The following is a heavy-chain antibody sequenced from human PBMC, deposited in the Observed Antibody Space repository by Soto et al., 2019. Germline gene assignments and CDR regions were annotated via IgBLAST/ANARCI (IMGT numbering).Heavy chain of an antibody. Sequence: SETLSLTCTVSGGSISSSGYYWGWIRQPPGKGLEWIGTIYYSGSTYYNPSLKSRVTISVDTSKNQFSLKLSSVTAADTAVYYCARARLGYCSGGSCYSSPFWFDPWGQGTLVTVSS. J-gene: IGHJ5*02. CDR3: ARARLGYCSGGSCYSSPFWFDP. V-gene: IGHV4-39*01. D-gene: IGHD2-15*01. CDR1: GGSISSSGYY. CDR2: IYYSGST.